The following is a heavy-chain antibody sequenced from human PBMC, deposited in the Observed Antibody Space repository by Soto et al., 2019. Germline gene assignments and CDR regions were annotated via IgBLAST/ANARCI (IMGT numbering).Heavy chain of an antibody. D-gene: IGHD6-6*01. V-gene: IGHV3-30*18. Sequence: QVQLVESGGGLVQPGRSLRLSCAASGFTFSFYGMHWVRQAPGKGLEWLAVISYDERNKFYADSVKGRFTVSRDNSKNTLSLQMNSLRTEETAVYYCAKGGSSYSDPIDDWGQGTLVTVSS. CDR3: AKGGSSYSDPIDD. CDR2: ISYDERNK. CDR1: GFTFSFYG. J-gene: IGHJ4*02.